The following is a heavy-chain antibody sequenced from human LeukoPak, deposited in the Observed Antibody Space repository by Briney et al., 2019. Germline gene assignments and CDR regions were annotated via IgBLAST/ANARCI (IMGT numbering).Heavy chain of an antibody. CDR3: ARDSYDFWSGYLLDFDY. CDR2: MNPNSGNT. V-gene: IGHV1-8*01. J-gene: IGHJ4*02. D-gene: IGHD3-3*01. CDR1: GYTFTSYD. Sequence: ASVKVSCKASGYTFTSYDINWVRQATGQGLEWMGWMNPNSGNTGYAQKFQGRVTMTRDTSISTACMELSSLRSEDTAVYYCARDSYDFWSGYLLDFDYWGQGTLVTVSS.